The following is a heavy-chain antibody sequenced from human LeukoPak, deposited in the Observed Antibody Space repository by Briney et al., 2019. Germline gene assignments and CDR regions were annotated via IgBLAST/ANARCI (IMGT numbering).Heavy chain of an antibody. V-gene: IGHV3-23*01. Sequence: PGGSLRLSCAASGFTFSSYAMSWVRQAPGKGLEWVSAISGSGGSTYHADSVKGRFTISRDNSKNTLYLQMNSLRAEDTAVYYCAKGSLAITMIVVVTSGRYFDYWGQGTLVTVSS. D-gene: IGHD3-22*01. J-gene: IGHJ4*02. CDR3: AKGSLAITMIVVVTSGRYFDY. CDR2: ISGSGGST. CDR1: GFTFSSYA.